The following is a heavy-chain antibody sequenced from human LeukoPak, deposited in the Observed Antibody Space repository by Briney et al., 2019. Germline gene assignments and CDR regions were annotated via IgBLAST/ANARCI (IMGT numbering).Heavy chain of an antibody. CDR1: GGSFSGYY. J-gene: IGHJ4*02. V-gene: IGHV4-34*01. Sequence: SETLSLTCAVYGGSFSGYYWSWIRQPPGKGLEWIGEINHSGSTNYNPSLKSRVTISVDTSKNQFSLKLSSVTAADTAVYYCARRDFWSGYYPYYLDYWGQGTLVTVSS. CDR3: ARRDFWSGYYPYYLDY. D-gene: IGHD3-3*01. CDR2: INHSGST.